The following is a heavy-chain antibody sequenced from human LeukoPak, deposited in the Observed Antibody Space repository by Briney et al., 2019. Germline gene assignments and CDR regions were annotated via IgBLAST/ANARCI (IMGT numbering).Heavy chain of an antibody. J-gene: IGHJ4*02. CDR3: ARARSSSWYGEDY. CDR2: ISGSGGST. D-gene: IGHD6-13*01. V-gene: IGHV3-23*01. CDR1: GFTFITYA. Sequence: PGGSLRLSCAASGFTFITYAMSWVRQAPGKGLEWVSAISGSGGSTYYADSVRGRFTISRDNSKNTLYLQMNSLRAEDTAVYYCARARSSSWYGEDYWGQGTLVTVSS.